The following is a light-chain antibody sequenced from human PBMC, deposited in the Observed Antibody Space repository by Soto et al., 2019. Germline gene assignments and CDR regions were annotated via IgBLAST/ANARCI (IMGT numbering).Light chain of an antibody. Sequence: QSALTQPRSVSGSPGQSVTISCTGTSSDVGGYNYVSWYQQHPGQAPNLMIYDVTKRPSGVPDRFSGSKSGNTASLSISGLQAEDEADYYCCSYGGGYTPLRFGGGTKVTVL. CDR1: SSDVGGYNY. CDR3: CSYGGGYTPLR. CDR2: DVT. V-gene: IGLV2-11*01. J-gene: IGLJ2*01.